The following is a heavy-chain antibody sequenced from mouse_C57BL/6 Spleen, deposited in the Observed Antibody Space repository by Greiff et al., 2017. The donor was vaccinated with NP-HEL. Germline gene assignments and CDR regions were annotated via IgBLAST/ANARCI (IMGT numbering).Heavy chain of an antibody. CDR3: ARNDGYYAPFDY. CDR2: INPSTGGT. V-gene: IGHV1-42*01. J-gene: IGHJ2*01. Sequence: EVQLQQSGPELVKPGASVKISCKASGYSFTGYYMNWVKQSPEKSLEWIGEINPSTGGTTYNQKFKAKATLTVDKSSSTAYMQLKSLTSEDSAVYYCARNDGYYAPFDYWGQGTTLTVSS. CDR1: GYSFTGYY. D-gene: IGHD2-3*01.